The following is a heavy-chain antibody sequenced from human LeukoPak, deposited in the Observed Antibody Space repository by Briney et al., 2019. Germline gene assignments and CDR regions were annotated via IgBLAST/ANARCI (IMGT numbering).Heavy chain of an antibody. J-gene: IGHJ4*02. V-gene: IGHV4-39*01. Sequence: PSETLSLTCTVSGGSISSSSYYWGWIRQPPGKGLEWIGSIYYSGSTYYNPSLKSRVTISVDTSKNQFSLKLSSVTAADTAVYYCARHYGGSPNDYWGRGTLVTVSS. CDR3: ARHYGGSPNDY. D-gene: IGHD1-26*01. CDR1: GGSISSSSYY. CDR2: IYYSGST.